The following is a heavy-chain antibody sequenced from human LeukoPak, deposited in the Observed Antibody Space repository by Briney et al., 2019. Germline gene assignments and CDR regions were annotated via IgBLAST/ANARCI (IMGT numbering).Heavy chain of an antibody. CDR3: ARDRYYGSGSYDY. D-gene: IGHD3-10*01. J-gene: IGHJ4*02. V-gene: IGHV3-48*03. CDR2: ISSSGSTI. Sequence: GGSLRLSCAASGFTFSSYEMKWVRQAPGKGLEWVSYISSSGSTIYYADSVKGRFTISRDNAKNSLYLQMNSLSAKDTAVYYCARDRYYGSGSYDYWGQGTLVTVSS. CDR1: GFTFSSYE.